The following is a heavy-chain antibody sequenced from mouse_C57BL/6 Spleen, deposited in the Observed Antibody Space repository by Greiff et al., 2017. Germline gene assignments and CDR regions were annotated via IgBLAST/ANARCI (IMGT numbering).Heavy chain of an antibody. Sequence: VQLQQPGAELVKPGASVKLSCKASGYTFTSYWMPWVKQRPGRGLEWIGRIDPSSGGTKYNEKFKSKATLTVDKPSSTAYMQLSSLTAEDSAVYDCAKWLLRGGFDYWGQGTTLTVSS. CDR1: GYTFTSYW. V-gene: IGHV1-72*01. CDR2: IDPSSGGT. J-gene: IGHJ2*01. CDR3: AKWLLRGGFDY. D-gene: IGHD2-3*01.